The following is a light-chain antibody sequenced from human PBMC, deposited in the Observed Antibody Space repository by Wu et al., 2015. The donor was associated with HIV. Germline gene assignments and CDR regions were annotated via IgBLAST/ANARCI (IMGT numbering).Light chain of an antibody. CDR1: QSVSIF. CDR3: QKYNDAPLT. V-gene: IGKV1-39*01. J-gene: IGKJ4*01. Sequence: DIQMTQSPSSLSASVGDRVTITCRASQSVSIFLNWYQQKPGKAPKLLIYAASSLQSGVPSRFRGSGSGTDFTLTISSLQPEDVATYYCQKYNDAPLTFGGGPRWTSN. CDR2: AAS.